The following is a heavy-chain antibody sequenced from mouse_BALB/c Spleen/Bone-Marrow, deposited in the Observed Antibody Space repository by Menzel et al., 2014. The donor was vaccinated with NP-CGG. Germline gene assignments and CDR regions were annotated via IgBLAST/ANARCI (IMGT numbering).Heavy chain of an antibody. V-gene: IGHV1-84*01. CDR1: GYTFTDYY. D-gene: IGHD2-14*01. J-gene: IGHJ2*01. Sequence: QVQLQQPGPELVKPGASVKISCKASGYTFTDYYINWVKQKPGQGLEWIGWIYPGSGNTNYNEKFKGKATLTVDTSSSTAYVDLSSLTAEDSAVYYCARHHRYAYYFDYWGQGTTLTVSS. CDR3: ARHHRYAYYFDY. CDR2: IYPGSGNT.